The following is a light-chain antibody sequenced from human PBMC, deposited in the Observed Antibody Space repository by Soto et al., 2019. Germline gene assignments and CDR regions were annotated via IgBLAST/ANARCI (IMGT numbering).Light chain of an antibody. V-gene: IGKV1-39*01. J-gene: IGKJ1*01. CDR3: QQTYSTPRT. CDR2: TAS. CDR1: QSISTY. Sequence: DVQMTQSPSSLSASVGERVTISCRASQSISTYLNWYRQKPGKAPNLLTFTASTFHSGFPSRFSGSGSGTDFTLTISGLQPEDFAIYYCQQTYSTPRTFGQGTKVDFK.